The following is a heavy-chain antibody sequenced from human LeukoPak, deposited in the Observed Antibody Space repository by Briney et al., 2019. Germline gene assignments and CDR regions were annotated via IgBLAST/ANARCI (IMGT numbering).Heavy chain of an antibody. CDR1: AGSLSSYY. J-gene: IGHJ3*02. CDR3: ARHWEIFWGKPDAFDI. V-gene: IGHV4-59*08. Sequence: SETLSLTCTDSAGSLSSYYWSCIRQPPGKGLEWIGYIYYSGSTNYNPSLKSRVTISVDTSKNQFSLKLSSVTAADTAVYYCARHWEIFWGKPDAFDIWGQATMVTVSS. CDR2: IYYSGST. D-gene: IGHD3-9*01.